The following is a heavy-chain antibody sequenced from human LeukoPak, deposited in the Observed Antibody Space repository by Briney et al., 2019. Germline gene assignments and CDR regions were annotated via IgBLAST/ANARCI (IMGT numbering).Heavy chain of an antibody. CDR1: GGSISSSSYY. CDR2: IYYSGST. Sequence: PSETLSLTCTVSGGSISSSSYYWGWIRQPPGKGLEWIGSIYYSGSTYYNPSLKSRVTISVDTSKNQFSLKLSSVTAADTAVYYCARGFTVTPEDWGQGTLVTISS. CDR3: ARGFTVTPED. D-gene: IGHD4-17*01. J-gene: IGHJ4*02. V-gene: IGHV4-39*07.